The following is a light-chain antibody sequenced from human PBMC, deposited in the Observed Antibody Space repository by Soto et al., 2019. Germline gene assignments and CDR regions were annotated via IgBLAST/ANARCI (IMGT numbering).Light chain of an antibody. CDR3: QQYNDYWT. CDR2: QAS. CDR1: QSLNIW. J-gene: IGKJ1*01. Sequence: DTQMTQSPSTLSASVGDRVTITFRASQSLNIWLAWYQQKPGRAPKLLIYQASTLASGVPSRFSGSGSGSEFTLTISSLQPDDFATYYCQQYNDYWTFGQGTKVDIK. V-gene: IGKV1-5*03.